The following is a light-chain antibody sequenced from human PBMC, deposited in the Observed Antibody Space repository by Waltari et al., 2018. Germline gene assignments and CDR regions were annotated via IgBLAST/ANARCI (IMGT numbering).Light chain of an antibody. CDR1: SSNIGSNS. CDR2: NDE. CDR3: AAWDDSLNGWV. V-gene: IGLV1-44*01. Sequence: QSVLTQPPSASGTPGQSVTISCSGSSSNIGSNSVNWYQQLPGSAPKLLIYNDEHRPSRVPDRFSGSKSGTSASLAISGLQSEDEADYYCAAWDDSLNGWVFGGGTKLTVL. J-gene: IGLJ3*02.